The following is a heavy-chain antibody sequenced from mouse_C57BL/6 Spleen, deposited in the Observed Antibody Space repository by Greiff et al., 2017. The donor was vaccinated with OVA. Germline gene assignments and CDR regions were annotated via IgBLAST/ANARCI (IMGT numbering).Heavy chain of an antibody. CDR1: GYSITSDY. CDR2: ISYSGST. J-gene: IGHJ4*01. V-gene: IGHV3-8*01. CDR3: ARTRSSSYGAMDY. D-gene: IGHD1-1*01. Sequence: VQLQQSGPGLAKPSQTLSLTCSVPGYSITSDYWNWIRKFPGNKLEYMGYISYSGSTYYNPSLKSRISITRDTSKNQYYLQLNSVTTEDTATYYCARTRSSSYGAMDYWGQGTSVTVSS.